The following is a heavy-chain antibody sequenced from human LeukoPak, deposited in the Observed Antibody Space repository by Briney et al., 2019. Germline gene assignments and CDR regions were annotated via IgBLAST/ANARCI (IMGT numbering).Heavy chain of an antibody. CDR1: GDSISSYY. J-gene: IGHJ2*01. CDR3: ARDVAGRDGSLRYFDV. Sequence: PSETLSLTCTVSGDSISSYYWSWIRQPAGKGLEWIGRIYTSGSTNYNPSLKNRVTISVDKSKNQFSLKLSSVTAADTAVYYCARDVAGRDGSLRYFDVWGRGTLVTVSS. CDR2: IYTSGST. V-gene: IGHV4-4*07. D-gene: IGHD5-24*01.